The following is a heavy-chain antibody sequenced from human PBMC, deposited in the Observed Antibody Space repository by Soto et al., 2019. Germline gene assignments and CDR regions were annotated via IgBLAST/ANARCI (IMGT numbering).Heavy chain of an antibody. V-gene: IGHV3-30-3*01. CDR2: ISYDGSNK. CDR3: ARDKWIAAAALFDY. J-gene: IGHJ4*02. Sequence: GGSLRLSCAASGFTFSSYAMHWVRQAPGKGLEWVAVISYDGSNKYYADSVKGRFTISRDNSKNTLYLQMNSLRAEDTAVYYCARDKWIAAAALFDYWGQGTLVTVSS. D-gene: IGHD6-13*01. CDR1: GFTFSSYA.